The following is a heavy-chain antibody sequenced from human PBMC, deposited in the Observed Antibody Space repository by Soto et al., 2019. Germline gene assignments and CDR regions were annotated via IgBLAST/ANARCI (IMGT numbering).Heavy chain of an antibody. CDR1: GFTFSSYA. J-gene: IGHJ4*02. CDR3: ARRGSGSYYDY. V-gene: IGHV3-23*01. Sequence: EVQLLESGGGLVQPGGSLILSCAASGFTFSSYAMRWVRQAPGKGLEWVSAISGSGGSMYYADSVKGRFTISRDNSKNTLYLQMNSLRAEDTAVYYCARRGSGSYYDYWGQGTLVTVSP. CDR2: ISGSGGSM. D-gene: IGHD1-26*01.